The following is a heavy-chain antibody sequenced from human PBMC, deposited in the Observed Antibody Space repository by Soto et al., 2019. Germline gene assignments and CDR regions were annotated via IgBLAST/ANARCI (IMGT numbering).Heavy chain of an antibody. Sequence: PGGSLRLSCAASGFTFSSYSMNWVRQAPGKGLEWVSSISSSSYIYYADSVKGRSTISRDNAKNSLYLQMNSLRAEDTAVYYCARDGGETGLGAFDIWGQGTMVTVSS. CDR3: ARDGGETGLGAFDI. V-gene: IGHV3-21*01. CDR2: ISSSSYI. CDR1: GFTFSSYS. J-gene: IGHJ3*02. D-gene: IGHD2-21*01.